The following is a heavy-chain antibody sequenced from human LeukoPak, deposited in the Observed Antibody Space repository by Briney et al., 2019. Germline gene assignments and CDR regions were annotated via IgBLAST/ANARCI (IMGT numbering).Heavy chain of an antibody. CDR3: ARDPYSGSYPGAFDI. V-gene: IGHV4-59*01. CDR1: GGSISSYY. D-gene: IGHD1-26*01. CDR2: IYYSGST. J-gene: IGHJ3*02. Sequence: SETLSLTCTVYGGSISSYYWSWIRQPPGKGLEWIGYIYYSGSTNYNPSLKSRVTISVDTSKNQFSLKLSSVTAADTAVYYCARDPYSGSYPGAFDIWGQGTMVTVSS.